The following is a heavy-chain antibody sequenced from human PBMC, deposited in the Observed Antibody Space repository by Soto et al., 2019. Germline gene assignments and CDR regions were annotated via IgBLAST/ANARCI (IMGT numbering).Heavy chain of an antibody. Sequence: LRLSCAASGFTFSSYAMHWVRQAPGKGLEWVAVISYGGSNEHYADSVKGRFTISRDNSRNTLYLQMNSLRAEDTAVYYCARAGSISMIIVTSFDPWGQGTLVTVSS. CDR1: GFTFSSYA. V-gene: IGHV3-30-3*01. J-gene: IGHJ5*02. D-gene: IGHD3-22*01. CDR3: ARAGSISMIIVTSFDP. CDR2: ISYGGSNE.